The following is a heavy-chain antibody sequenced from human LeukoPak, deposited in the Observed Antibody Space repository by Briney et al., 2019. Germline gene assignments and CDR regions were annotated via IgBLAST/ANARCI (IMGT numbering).Heavy chain of an antibody. CDR2: IYSGGST. Sequence: GGSLRLSCAASGFTVSSNYMSWVRQAPGKGLEWVSVIYSGGSTYYADSAKGRFTISRDNSKNTLYLQMNSLRAEDTAVYYYARVLGDSSGYYIDYWGQGTLVTVSS. V-gene: IGHV3-66*02. CDR1: GFTVSSNY. D-gene: IGHD3-22*01. J-gene: IGHJ4*02. CDR3: ARVLGDSSGYYIDY.